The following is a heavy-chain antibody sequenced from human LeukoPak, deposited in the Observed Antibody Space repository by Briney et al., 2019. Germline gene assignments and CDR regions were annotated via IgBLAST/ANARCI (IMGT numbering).Heavy chain of an antibody. CDR3: AKKSAFSGSYEDF. D-gene: IGHD1-26*01. V-gene: IGHV3-23*01. CDR2: ISGGGGST. CDR1: GFTFSSCA. Sequence: PGGSLRPSCAASGFTFSSCAMSWVRQARGKGREWVSAISGGGGSTYYADSVEARFTNSRDNSKNTLYLQMNSLRAEDTAIYYCAKKSAFSGSYEDFWGQGTLVTVSS. J-gene: IGHJ4*02.